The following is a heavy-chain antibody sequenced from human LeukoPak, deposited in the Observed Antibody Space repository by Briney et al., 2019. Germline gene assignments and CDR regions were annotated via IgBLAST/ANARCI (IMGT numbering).Heavy chain of an antibody. CDR2: IGSSGRTI. D-gene: IGHD6-19*01. J-gene: IGHJ3*02. Sequence: GGSLRLSCAASGFTVSSNYMSWVRQAPGKGLEWVSYIGSSGRTIYYADSVKGRFTISRDNAKNSLYLQMNSLRAEDTAVYYCARDGKAVAVAFDIWGQGTMVTVSS. V-gene: IGHV3-11*04. CDR1: GFTVSSNY. CDR3: ARDGKAVAVAFDI.